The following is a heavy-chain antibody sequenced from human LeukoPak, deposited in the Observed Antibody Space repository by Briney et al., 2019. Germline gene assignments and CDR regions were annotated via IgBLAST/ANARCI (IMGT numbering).Heavy chain of an antibody. CDR3: ASNPTSSLLRGHAFDL. CDR1: GGSISSGDYY. V-gene: IGHV4-30-4*01. D-gene: IGHD2-2*01. J-gene: IGHJ3*01. Sequence: SQTLSLTFTVSGGSISSGDYYWSWIRQPPGKGLEWIGYIYYSGNTYYNPSLNSRVTISVDTSKNQFSLNLTSVTAADTAVYSCASNPTSSLLRGHAFDLWGQGTLVTVSS. CDR2: IYYSGNT.